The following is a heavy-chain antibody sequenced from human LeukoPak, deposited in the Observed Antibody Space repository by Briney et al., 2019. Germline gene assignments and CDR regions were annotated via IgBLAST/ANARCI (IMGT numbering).Heavy chain of an antibody. D-gene: IGHD2-2*03. CDR2: IESDGTRT. CDR3: VRGGHKLDIETSRYYYGLDV. V-gene: IGHV3-74*03. CDR1: GITLSDYW. J-gene: IGHJ6*02. Sequence: GGSLRLSCAASGITLSDYWMYWVRQGPGKGLVHVSRIESDGTRTVYADSVKGRLTISRDNAKNTMYLQMNSLRAEDTAVYYCVRGGHKLDIETSRYYYGLDVWGQGTTVTVSS.